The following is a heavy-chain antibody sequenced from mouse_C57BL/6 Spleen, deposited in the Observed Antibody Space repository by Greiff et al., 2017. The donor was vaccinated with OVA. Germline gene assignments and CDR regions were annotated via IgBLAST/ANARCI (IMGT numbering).Heavy chain of an antibody. CDR3: ANDYEDY. CDR1: GYSFTSYY. Sequence: QVHLKQSGPELVKPGASVKISCKASGYSFTSYYIHWVKQRPGQGLEWIGWIYPGSGNTKYNEKFKGKATLTADTSSSTAYMQLSSLTSEDSAVYYCANDYEDYWGQGTTLTVSS. CDR2: IYPGSGNT. D-gene: IGHD2-4*01. J-gene: IGHJ2*01. V-gene: IGHV1-66*01.